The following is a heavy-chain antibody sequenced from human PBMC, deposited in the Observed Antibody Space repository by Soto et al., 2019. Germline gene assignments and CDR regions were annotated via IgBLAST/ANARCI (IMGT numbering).Heavy chain of an antibody. CDR3: VNDLDDDTV. J-gene: IGHJ4*02. CDR2: ISNSGSDR. D-gene: IGHD5-18*01. Sequence: QVQLVESGGGVVQPGRSLRLSCGASGLTFRSYGVHWVRQAPGKGLEWVAVISNSGSDRYHADSVKGRFTISRNNSKNTVSLHMNSLRPDDTAVYYCVNDLDDDTVWGQGTLVTVSS. CDR1: GLTFRSYG. V-gene: IGHV3-30*18.